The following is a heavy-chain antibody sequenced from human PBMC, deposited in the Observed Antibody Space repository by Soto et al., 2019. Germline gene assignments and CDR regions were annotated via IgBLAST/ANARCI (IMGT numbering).Heavy chain of an antibody. Sequence: QVQLVESGGGVVQPGRSLRLSCAASGFTFSSYAMSWVRQAPGKGLEWVAFISNDGSNKYYADSVKGRFTISRDNSKNTLYLQMNSLRAEDTAVYYCARDRDPPQWLLQLKDAYYYGMDVWGQGTTVTVSS. CDR3: ARDRDPPQWLLQLKDAYYYGMDV. CDR2: ISNDGSNK. V-gene: IGHV3-30-3*01. J-gene: IGHJ6*02. CDR1: GFTFSSYA. D-gene: IGHD6-19*01.